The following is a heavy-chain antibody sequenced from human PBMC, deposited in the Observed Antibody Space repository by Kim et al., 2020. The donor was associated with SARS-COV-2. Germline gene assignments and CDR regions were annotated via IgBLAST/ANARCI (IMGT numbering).Heavy chain of an antibody. CDR1: GDSFRKYV. CDR2: TIPMFGTS. Sequence: SVKVSCNGFGDSFRKYVIIWVRQAPGQGLEWMGGTIPMFGTSNYGQKFQGRITITADESTRTAYMELNSLRSEDTAVYYCARHDYEAYTWGQGTLIIVSS. V-gene: IGHV1-69*13. CDR3: ARHDYEAYT. D-gene: IGHD3-22*01. J-gene: IGHJ4*02.